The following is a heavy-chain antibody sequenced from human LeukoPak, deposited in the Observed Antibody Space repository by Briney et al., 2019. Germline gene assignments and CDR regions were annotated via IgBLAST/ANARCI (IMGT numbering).Heavy chain of an antibody. CDR1: GFTFSSYA. CDR2: ISGSGGST. Sequence: TGGSLRLSCAASGFTFSSYAMSWVRQAPGKGLEWVSAISGSGGSTYYADSVKGRFTISRDNSKNTLYLQMNSLRAEDTAVYYCAKGSSGWYFSFYYYYMDVWGKGTTVTVSS. CDR3: AKGSSGWYFSFYYYYMDV. J-gene: IGHJ6*03. V-gene: IGHV3-23*01. D-gene: IGHD6-19*01.